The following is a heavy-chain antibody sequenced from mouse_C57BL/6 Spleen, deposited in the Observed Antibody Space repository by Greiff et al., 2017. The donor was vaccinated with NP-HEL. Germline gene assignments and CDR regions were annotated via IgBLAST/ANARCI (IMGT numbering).Heavy chain of an antibody. CDR2: INPSSGST. V-gene: IGHV1-4*01. D-gene: IGHD4-1*01. Sequence: QVQLQQSGAELARPGASVKMSCKASGYTFTSYTMHWVKQRPGQGLEWIGYINPSSGSTKYNQKFKDKATLTADKASSTAYMQLRSLTSEDSAVYYCARTGTGGYWGQGTTLTVSS. CDR3: ARTGTGGY. CDR1: GYTFTSYT. J-gene: IGHJ2*01.